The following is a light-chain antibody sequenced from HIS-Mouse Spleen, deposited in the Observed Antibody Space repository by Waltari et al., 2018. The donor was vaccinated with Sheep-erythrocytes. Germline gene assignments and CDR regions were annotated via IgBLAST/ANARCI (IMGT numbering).Light chain of an antibody. CDR3: CSYAGSYNYV. CDR2: DVS. CDR1: SSDVGIYNL. Sequence: QSALTQPASVSGSPGQSITISCTGTSSDVGIYNLVSWYQQHPGKAPKLMIYDVSKRPSGVPDRFSGSKSGNTASLTISGLQAEDEADYYCCSYAGSYNYVFGTGTKVTVL. V-gene: IGLV2-11*01. J-gene: IGLJ1*01.